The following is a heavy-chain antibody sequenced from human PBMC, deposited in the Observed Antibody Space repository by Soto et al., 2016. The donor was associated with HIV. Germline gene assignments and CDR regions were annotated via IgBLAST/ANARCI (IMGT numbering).Heavy chain of an antibody. J-gene: IGHJ3*02. D-gene: IGHD3-16*01. Sequence: EVQLLESGGGLVQPGGSLRLSCAASGFTFSSYAMSWVRQAPGKGLEWVSAISGSGGSTYYADSVKGRFTISRDNSKNTLYLQMNSLRAEDTAVYYCALCGGEWPLAFDIWGQGTMVTVSS. V-gene: IGHV3-23*01. CDR1: GFTFSSYA. CDR2: ISGSGGST. CDR3: ALCGGEWPLAFDI.